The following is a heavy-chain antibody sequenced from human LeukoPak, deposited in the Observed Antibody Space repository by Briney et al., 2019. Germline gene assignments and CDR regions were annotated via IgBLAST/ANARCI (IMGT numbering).Heavy chain of an antibody. CDR1: GGSISTSSYY. D-gene: IGHD2-2*01. V-gene: IGHV4-39*07. J-gene: IGHJ5*02. CDR2: IFYSGST. CDR3: ARTTEDCSSTSCYQYWFDP. Sequence: SETLSLTCTVSGGSISTSSYYWGWVRQPPGKGLEWIGNIFYSGSTYYSPSLKSRVTISVDTSKNQISLKVRSVTAADTAVYYCARTTEDCSSTSCYQYWFDPWGQGTLVTVSS.